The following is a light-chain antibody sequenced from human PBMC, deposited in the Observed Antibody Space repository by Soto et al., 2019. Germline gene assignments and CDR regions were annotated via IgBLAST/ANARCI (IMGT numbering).Light chain of an antibody. V-gene: IGLV4-60*02. CDR1: SGHSSYI. CDR2: LEESGSY. Sequence: QPVLTQSSSASASLGSSVKLTCTLSSGHSSYIIAWHQQQPGKAPRYLMKLEESGSYNKGSGVPDRFSGSSSGADRYLTISKLQFEDEADYYCETWDRNTRVFGGGTKLTVL. CDR3: ETWDRNTRV. J-gene: IGLJ3*02.